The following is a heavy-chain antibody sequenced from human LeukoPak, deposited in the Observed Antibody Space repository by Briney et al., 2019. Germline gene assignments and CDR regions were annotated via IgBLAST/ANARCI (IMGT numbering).Heavy chain of an antibody. V-gene: IGHV1-18*04. CDR1: GYTFTGYY. Sequence: ASVKVSCKASGYTFTGYYMHWVRQAPGQGLEWMGWISAYNGNTNYAQKLQGRVTMTTDTSTSTAYMELRSLRSDDTAVYYCARDRNWGSPVDYWGQGTLVTVSS. CDR3: ARDRNWGSPVDY. J-gene: IGHJ4*02. D-gene: IGHD7-27*01. CDR2: ISAYNGNT.